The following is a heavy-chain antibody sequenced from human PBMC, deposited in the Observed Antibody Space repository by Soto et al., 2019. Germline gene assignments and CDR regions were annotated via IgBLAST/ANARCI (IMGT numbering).Heavy chain of an antibody. Sequence: QVQLMQSGAEVTKPGASVTLSCKTSGYAFMSYGLSWVRLAPGQGLEWMRWTVAGSGNRIYAQKFQDRINMNIDTSTNTGYMELRRLRSDDSALYFCTRVAGYGSGSRHFDTWGQGTLVTVSS. J-gene: IGHJ4*02. CDR2: TVAGSGNR. CDR1: GYAFMSYG. CDR3: TRVAGYGSGSRHFDT. D-gene: IGHD3-10*01. V-gene: IGHV1-18*01.